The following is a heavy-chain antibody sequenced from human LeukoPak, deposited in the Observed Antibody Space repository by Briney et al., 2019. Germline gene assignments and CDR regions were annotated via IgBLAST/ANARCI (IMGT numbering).Heavy chain of an antibody. CDR2: INSDGSWT. CDR1: GNYW. D-gene: IGHD2-2*01. J-gene: IGHJ4*02. CDR3: VSSYETY. Sequence: GGSLRLSCAASGNYWMHWVRQAPGKGLAWVSHINSDGSWTSYADSVKGRFTISKDNAKNTVYLQMNNLRAEDTAVYYCVSSYETYWGRGTLVTVSS. V-gene: IGHV3-74*01.